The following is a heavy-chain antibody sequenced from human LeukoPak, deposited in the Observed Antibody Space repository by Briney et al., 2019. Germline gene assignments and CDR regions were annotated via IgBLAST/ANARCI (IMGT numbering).Heavy chain of an antibody. Sequence: GGSLRLSCGASGFTFGTYWMHWVRQAPGKGLVWVSGINSDGGTTTYADSVKGRFTISRDNAKNSLYLQMNSLRAEDTAVYYCARAKRNGFDIWGQGTMVTVSS. V-gene: IGHV3-74*01. CDR1: GFTFGTYW. CDR2: INSDGGTT. CDR3: ARAKRNGFDI. J-gene: IGHJ3*02.